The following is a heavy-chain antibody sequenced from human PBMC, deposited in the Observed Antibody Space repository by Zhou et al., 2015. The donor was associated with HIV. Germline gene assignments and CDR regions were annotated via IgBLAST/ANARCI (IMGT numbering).Heavy chain of an antibody. CDR2: ISGSGGST. Sequence: EVQLFGVWGEAWYSLGGSLRLSCAASGFTFSSYAMSWVRQAPGKGLEWVSAISGSGGSTYYADSVKGRFTISRDNSKNTLYLQMNSLRAEDTAVYYCAKYGNDYGDYLPLGYWGQGTLVTVSS. D-gene: IGHD4-17*01. J-gene: IGHJ4*02. CDR1: GFTFSSYA. CDR3: AKYGNDYGDYLPLGY. V-gene: IGHV3-23*01.